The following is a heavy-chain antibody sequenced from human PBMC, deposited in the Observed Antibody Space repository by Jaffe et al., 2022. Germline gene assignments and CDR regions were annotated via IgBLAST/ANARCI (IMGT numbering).Heavy chain of an antibody. D-gene: IGHD1-26*01. Sequence: EVQLVESGGGLVQPGGSLRLSCAASGFTFSSYWMSWVRQAPGKGLEWVANIKQDGSEKYYVDSVKGRFTISRDNAKNSLYLQMNSLRAEDTAVYYCASLYSGSYSGDAFDIWGQGTMVTVSS. J-gene: IGHJ3*02. CDR2: IKQDGSEK. V-gene: IGHV3-7*05. CDR1: GFTFSSYW. CDR3: ASLYSGSYSGDAFDI.